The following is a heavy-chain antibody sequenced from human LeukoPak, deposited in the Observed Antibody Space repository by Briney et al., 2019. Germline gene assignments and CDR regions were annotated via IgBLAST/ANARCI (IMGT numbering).Heavy chain of an antibody. D-gene: IGHD3-22*01. CDR2: ISYDGSNK. Sequence: GGSLRLSCAASGFTFSSYSMNWVRQAPGKGLEWVAVISYDGSNKYYADSVKGRFTISRDNSKNTLYLQMNSLRAEDTAVYYCARSGITMIVVAGDYWGQGTLVTVSS. J-gene: IGHJ4*02. CDR1: GFTFSSYS. CDR3: ARSGITMIVVAGDY. V-gene: IGHV3-30*03.